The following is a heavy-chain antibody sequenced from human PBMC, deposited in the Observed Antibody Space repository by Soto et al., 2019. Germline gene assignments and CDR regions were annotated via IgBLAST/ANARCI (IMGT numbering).Heavy chain of an antibody. CDR3: AREVVETSSLWLDP. V-gene: IGHV1-8*01. CDR1: GYTFTNND. CDR2: MNTNTNTT. J-gene: IGHJ5*02. Sequence: ASVKVSCKASGYTFTNNDINWVRQAPGQGLEWIGWMNTNTNTTDFAEVFEGRVSLTWDTSISTAYMQLNSLKIDDTAVYYCAREVVETSSLWLDPWGQGTLVTVSS. D-gene: IGHD6-6*01.